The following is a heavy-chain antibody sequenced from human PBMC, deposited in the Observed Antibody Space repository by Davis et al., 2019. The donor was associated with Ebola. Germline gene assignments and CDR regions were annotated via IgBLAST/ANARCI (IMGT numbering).Heavy chain of an antibody. Sequence: PGGSLRLSCAASGFSLSTYGMHWVRQAPGRGLQWVAVIWYDGSNKYYADSVKGRFTVSRENSKNMLYLQMNSLTAEDTSVYYCVRGPPVYEPYYYYDMDVWGQGTTVTVSS. CDR1: GFSLSTYG. CDR2: IWYDGSNK. CDR3: VRGPPVYEPYYYYDMDV. J-gene: IGHJ6*02. V-gene: IGHV3-33*01. D-gene: IGHD2/OR15-2a*01.